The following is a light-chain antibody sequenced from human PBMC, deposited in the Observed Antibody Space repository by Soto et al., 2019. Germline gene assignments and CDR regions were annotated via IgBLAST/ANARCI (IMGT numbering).Light chain of an antibody. CDR3: QQYDNLPRYT. CDR1: QDISNY. J-gene: IGKJ2*01. CDR2: DAS. Sequence: DIHMTQSPSSLSASVGDRVTITCQASQDISNYLNWYQQKPGKAPKLLIYDASNLETGVPSRFSGSGSGTDFTFTISSLQPEDIATYYCQQYDNLPRYTFGQGTKV. V-gene: IGKV1-33*01.